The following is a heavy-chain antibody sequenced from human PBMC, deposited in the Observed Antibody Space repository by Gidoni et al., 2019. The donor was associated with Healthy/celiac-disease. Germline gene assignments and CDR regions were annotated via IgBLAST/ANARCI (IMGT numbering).Heavy chain of an antibody. CDR1: GFTFSSYA. CDR2: IRCSGGST. CDR3: AKDPSHVVVAATPSYFQH. J-gene: IGHJ1*01. V-gene: IGHV3-23*01. D-gene: IGHD2-15*01. Sequence: EVQLLESGGGFVQPGGSLRLSCAASGFTFSSYAMSWVRQAPGKGLEWVSAIRCSGGSTYYADSVKGRFTISRDNSKNTLYLQMNSLRAEDTAVYYCAKDPSHVVVAATPSYFQHWGQGTLVTVSS.